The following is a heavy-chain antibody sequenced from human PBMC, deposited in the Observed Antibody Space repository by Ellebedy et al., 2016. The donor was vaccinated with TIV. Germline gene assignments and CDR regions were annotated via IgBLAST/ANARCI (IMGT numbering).Heavy chain of an antibody. Sequence: MPSETLSLTCTVSGGSISSSSYYWGWIRQPPGKGLEWIGSIYYSGSTYYNPSLKSRVTISVDTSKNQFSLKLSSVTAADTAVYYCARTYGYFDYWGQGTLVTVSS. CDR3: ARTYGYFDY. J-gene: IGHJ4*02. D-gene: IGHD4-17*01. CDR2: IYYSGST. CDR1: GGSISSSSYY. V-gene: IGHV4-39*07.